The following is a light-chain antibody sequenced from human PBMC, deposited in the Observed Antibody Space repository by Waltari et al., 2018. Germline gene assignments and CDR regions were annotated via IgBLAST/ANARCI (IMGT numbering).Light chain of an antibody. Sequence: DIQMTQSPSSLSASVGDRVTISCRASQNISTYLNWYQQKLGKAPKVLIYAASTLLSGVPSRFSGSGSGTDFTLTITSLQPEDFGTYYCQQSYSTPRSFGGGTK. V-gene: IGKV1-39*01. CDR2: AAS. J-gene: IGKJ4*01. CDR1: QNISTY. CDR3: QQSYSTPRS.